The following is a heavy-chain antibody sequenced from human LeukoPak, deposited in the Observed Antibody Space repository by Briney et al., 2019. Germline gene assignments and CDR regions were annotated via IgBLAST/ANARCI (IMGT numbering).Heavy chain of an antibody. J-gene: IGHJ6*02. Sequence: GGSLRLSCAASGLTGSSNFMTWVRQAPGKGLEWVSAIYSGGSTFYAASVRGRFNISRDSSKKTMFLQMSSLRVEDAAVYYCASSGTASRGAMDVWGQGTTVTVSS. V-gene: IGHV3-66*01. CDR1: GLTGSSNF. D-gene: IGHD1-1*01. CDR2: IYSGGST. CDR3: ASSGTASRGAMDV.